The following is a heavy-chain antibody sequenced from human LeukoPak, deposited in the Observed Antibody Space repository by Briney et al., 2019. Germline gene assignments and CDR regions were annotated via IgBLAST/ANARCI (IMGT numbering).Heavy chain of an antibody. Sequence: GGSLRLSCAASGFTFSSYGMHWVRQAPGKGLEWVSVIYSGGSTYYADSVKGRFTISRDNSKNTLYLQMNSLRAEDTAVYYCAKSTTVVTPLDYWGQGTLVTVSS. D-gene: IGHD4-23*01. V-gene: IGHV3-NL1*01. CDR3: AKSTTVVTPLDY. CDR1: GFTFSSYG. CDR2: IYSGGST. J-gene: IGHJ4*02.